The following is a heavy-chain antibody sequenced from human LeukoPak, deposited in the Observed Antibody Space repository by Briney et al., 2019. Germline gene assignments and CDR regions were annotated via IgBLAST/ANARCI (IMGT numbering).Heavy chain of an antibody. J-gene: IGHJ4*02. CDR3: ARDSRVSGTIDY. Sequence: GGSLRLSCAASGFTFSSHWMHWVRHAPGKGLEWVSRINSDGTSTSYADSVKGRFTISRDNAKNTLYLQMNSLRAEDTAVYYCARDSRVSGTIDYWGQGTLVTVSS. CDR1: GFTFSSHW. V-gene: IGHV3-74*01. CDR2: INSDGTST. D-gene: IGHD1-1*01.